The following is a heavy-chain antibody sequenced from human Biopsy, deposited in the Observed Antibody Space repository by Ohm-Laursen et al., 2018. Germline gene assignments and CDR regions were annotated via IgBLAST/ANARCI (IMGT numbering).Heavy chain of an antibody. CDR2: IIPMFGTA. V-gene: IGHV1-69*01. CDR3: ARGPHSGSHSCFDY. Sequence: SSVKVSCNASGYPFITYGISWVRQAPGQGLEWMGGIIPMFGTANYAQMFQGRVTISADESTSTSYMELSSLTTEDTAIYYCARGPHSGSHSCFDYWGRGTLVTVSS. J-gene: IGHJ4*02. D-gene: IGHD1-26*01. CDR1: GYPFITYG.